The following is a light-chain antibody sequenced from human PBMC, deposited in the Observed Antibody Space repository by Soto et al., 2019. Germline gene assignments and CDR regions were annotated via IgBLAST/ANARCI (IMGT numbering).Light chain of an antibody. CDR3: KQSKSFPLT. V-gene: IGKV1-12*01. J-gene: IGKJ4*01. CDR2: AAS. Sequence: DIQMTQSPSSLSASVGDRVTITCRASQGIDRWLAWYQQKPGEAPKVLIYAASSLRSGVPSRFSGSGYGTDFSLTISSLQPEDLATYYCKQSKSFPLTFGGGTTVDIK. CDR1: QGIDRW.